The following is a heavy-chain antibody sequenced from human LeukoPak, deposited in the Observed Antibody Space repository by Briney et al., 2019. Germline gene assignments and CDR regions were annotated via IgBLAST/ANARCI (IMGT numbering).Heavy chain of an antibody. D-gene: IGHD6-13*01. V-gene: IGHV1-46*01. CDR1: GYTFTSYY. J-gene: IGHJ4*02. CDR3: ARAVSYIAAAGTGRDY. Sequence: ASVKVSCKASGYTFTSYYMHWVRQAPGQGLEWMGIINPSGGSTNYAQKFQGRVTMTRDTSTSTVYMELSSLRSEDTAVYYCARAVSYIAAAGTGRDYWGQGTLVTVSS. CDR2: INPSGGST.